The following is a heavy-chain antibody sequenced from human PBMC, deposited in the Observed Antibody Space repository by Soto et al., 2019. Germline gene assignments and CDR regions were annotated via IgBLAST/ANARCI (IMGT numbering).Heavy chain of an antibody. V-gene: IGHV4-30-2*01. CDR3: ARAGGTMSFEY. J-gene: IGHJ4*02. CDR2: IYHSGST. CDR1: GGSISSGGYS. Sequence: QLQLQESGSGLVKPSQTLSLTCAVSGGSISSGGYSWSWIRQPPGKGLEWIGYIYHSGSTYYNPSLKSRGAISVDRSKNQLSLKLSSVTAADTSVYYCARAGGTMSFEYWGQGTQVTVSS. D-gene: IGHD3-22*01.